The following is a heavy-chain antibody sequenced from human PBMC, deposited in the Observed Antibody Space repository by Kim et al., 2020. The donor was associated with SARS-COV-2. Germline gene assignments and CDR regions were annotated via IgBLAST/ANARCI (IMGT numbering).Heavy chain of an antibody. CDR3: ARERRLRGSGGTWDYYGLDV. V-gene: IGHV3-11*01. J-gene: IGHJ6*02. D-gene: IGHD3-10*01. CDR2: VSGDGDYI. Sequence: GGSLRLSCAGSGFTFSDYYINWIRQAPGKGLEWVSYVSGDGDYIKYADSMKGRFTISRDNTRNSVFLQTNSLRDDDTAVYYCARERRLRGSGGTWDYYGLDVWGQGTTVTVSS. CDR1: GFTFSDYY.